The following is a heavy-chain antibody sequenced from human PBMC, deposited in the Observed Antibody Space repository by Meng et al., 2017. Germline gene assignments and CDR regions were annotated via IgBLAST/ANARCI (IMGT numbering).Heavy chain of an antibody. Sequence: GESLKIPCSASGFPFSDYYMNGIRQAPGKGLEWVSYIHSSGSTIYYADSVKGRLTIYRDNAKNSLYLQLNSLRAEDKAVYYCASRSVDTAMVLLESHDAFNIWAQGPM. J-gene: IGHJ3*02. V-gene: IGHV3-11*01. CDR1: GFPFSDYY. CDR3: ASRSVDTAMVLLESHDAFNI. CDR2: IHSSGSTI. D-gene: IGHD5-18*01.